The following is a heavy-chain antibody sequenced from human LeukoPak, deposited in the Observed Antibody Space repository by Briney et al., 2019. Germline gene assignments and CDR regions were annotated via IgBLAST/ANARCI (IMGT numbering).Heavy chain of an antibody. J-gene: IGHJ4*02. D-gene: IGHD3-16*02. CDR3: AKGGFPVIRLGELSADY. CDR2: ISGSGGST. CDR1: GFTFSSYG. V-gene: IGHV3-23*01. Sequence: GGTLRLSCAASGFTFSSYGMSWVRQAPGKGLEWVSAISGSGGSTYYADSVKGRFTISRDNSKNTLYLQMNSLRTEDTAVYYCAKGGFPVIRLGELSADYWGEGTLVTVSS.